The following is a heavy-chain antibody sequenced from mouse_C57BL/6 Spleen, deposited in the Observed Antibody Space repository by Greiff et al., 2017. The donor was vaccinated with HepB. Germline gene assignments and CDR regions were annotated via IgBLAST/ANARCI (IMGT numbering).Heavy chain of an antibody. Sequence: EVMLVESGGGLVQSGRSLRLSCATSGFTFSDFYMEWVRQAPGKGLEWIAASRNKANDYTTEYSASVKGRFIVSRDTSQSILYLQMNALRAEDTAIYYCARDASELTFWYFDVWGTGTTVTVSS. D-gene: IGHD4-1*01. V-gene: IGHV7-1*01. J-gene: IGHJ1*03. CDR1: GFTFSDFY. CDR2: SRNKANDYTT. CDR3: ARDASELTFWYFDV.